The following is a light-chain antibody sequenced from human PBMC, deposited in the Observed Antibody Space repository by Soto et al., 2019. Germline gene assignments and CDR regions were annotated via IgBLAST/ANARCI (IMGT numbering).Light chain of an antibody. CDR1: SSDVGGYNY. CDR2: DVS. CDR3: SSYTSSSLDV. V-gene: IGLV2-14*01. J-gene: IGLJ1*01. Sequence: QSALTQPASVSGSPGQSITISCTGTSSDVGGYNYVSWYQQHPGKAPKVMIYDVSNRPSGVSNRFSGSKSGNTASLTISGLQAEDEADYYCSSYTSSSLDVFGTGTKVTVL.